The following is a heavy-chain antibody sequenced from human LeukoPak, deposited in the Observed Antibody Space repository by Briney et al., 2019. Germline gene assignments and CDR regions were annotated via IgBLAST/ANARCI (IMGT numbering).Heavy chain of an antibody. D-gene: IGHD3-10*01. V-gene: IGHV4-59*01. CDR3: ARSLYYYGADAFDI. CDR2: IYYSGST. CDR1: GGSISSYY. Sequence: PSETLSLTCIVSGGSISSYYWSWIRQPPGKGLEWIGYIYYSGSTNYNPSLKSRVTISLDTSKKQFSLKLSSVTAADTAVYYCARSLYYYGADAFDIWGQGTMVTVSS. J-gene: IGHJ3*02.